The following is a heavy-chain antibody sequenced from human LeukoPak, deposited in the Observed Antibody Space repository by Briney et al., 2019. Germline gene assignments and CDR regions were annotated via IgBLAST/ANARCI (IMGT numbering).Heavy chain of an antibody. Sequence: SETLSLTCTVSGGSISSYYWSWIRQPPGKGLEWIGYIYYSGSTNYNPSLKSRVTISVDTSKIQFSLKLSSVTAADTAVYYCARQLGYSYGNDYWGQGTLVTVSS. J-gene: IGHJ4*02. D-gene: IGHD5-18*01. CDR3: ARQLGYSYGNDY. CDR1: GGSISSYY. V-gene: IGHV4-59*08. CDR2: IYYSGST.